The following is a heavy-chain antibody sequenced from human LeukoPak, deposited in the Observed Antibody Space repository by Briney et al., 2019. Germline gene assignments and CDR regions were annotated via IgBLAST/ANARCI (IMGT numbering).Heavy chain of an antibody. CDR2: ISWNSGSI. J-gene: IGHJ4*02. Sequence: GGSLRLSCAASGFTFDDYAMHWVRQAPGKGLEWVSGISWNSGSIGYADSVKGRFTISRDNAKNSLYLQMNSLRAEDTALYYCAKDMITFGGVTSSMGLFDYWGQGTLVTVSS. V-gene: IGHV3-9*01. CDR3: AKDMITFGGVTSSMGLFDY. CDR1: GFTFDDYA. D-gene: IGHD3-16*01.